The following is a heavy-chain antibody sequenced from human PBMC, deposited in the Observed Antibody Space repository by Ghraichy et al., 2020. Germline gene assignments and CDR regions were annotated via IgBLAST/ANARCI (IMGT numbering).Heavy chain of an antibody. CDR3: AIPNDSSGHYAFDI. J-gene: IGHJ3*02. CDR1: GGTFSSYA. CDR2: IIPIFGTA. D-gene: IGHD3-22*01. Sequence: SVKVSCKASGGTFSSYAISWVRQAPGQGLEWMGGIIPIFGTANYAQKFQGRVTITADESTSTAYMELSSLRSEDTAVYYCAIPNDSSGHYAFDIWGQGTMVTVSS. V-gene: IGHV1-69*13.